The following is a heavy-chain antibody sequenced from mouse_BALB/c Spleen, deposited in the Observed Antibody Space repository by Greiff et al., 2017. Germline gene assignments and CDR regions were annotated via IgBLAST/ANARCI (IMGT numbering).Heavy chain of an antibody. CDR1: GFNIKDTY. CDR3: APSDGYYEGYAMDY. D-gene: IGHD2-3*01. V-gene: IGHV14-3*02. CDR2: IDPANGNT. Sequence: DVKLQESGAELVKPGASVKLSCTASGFNIKDTYMHWVKQRPEQGLEWIGRIDPANGNTKYDPKFQGKATITADTSSNTAYLQLSSLTSEDTAVYYCAPSDGYYEGYAMDYWGQGTSVTVSS. J-gene: IGHJ4*01.